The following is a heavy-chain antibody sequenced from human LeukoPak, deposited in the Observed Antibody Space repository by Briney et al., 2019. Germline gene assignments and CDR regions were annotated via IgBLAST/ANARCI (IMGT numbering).Heavy chain of an antibody. Sequence: SETLSLTCTVSGASVTATNYYWPWIRQPPGKGLEWLGTVSYNDITYYNPSLLGRVAVSRGTSKTRFSLDLTSVTTEDTAVYFCARNLRGLPSDSWGRGILVTVTS. V-gene: IGHV4-39*01. D-gene: IGHD4-17*01. CDR3: ARNLRGLPSDS. CDR2: VSYNDIT. CDR1: GASVTATNYY. J-gene: IGHJ5*01.